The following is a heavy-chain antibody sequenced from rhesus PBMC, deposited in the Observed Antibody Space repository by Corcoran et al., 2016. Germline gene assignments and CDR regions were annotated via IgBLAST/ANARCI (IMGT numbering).Heavy chain of an antibody. CDR1: GGSFSSYW. J-gene: IGHJ4*01. CDR2: INGNSGRT. Sequence: QVQLQESGPGLVKPSETLSLTCAVSGGSFSSYWWSWIRQPPGKGLEWIGEINGNSGRTNYNPSLKRRVTISKDASKNQFSLKLSAVTAADTAVYYCARNFGWSLGYWGQGVLVTVSS. V-gene: IGHV4-80*01. D-gene: IGHD6-37*01. CDR3: ARNFGWSLGY.